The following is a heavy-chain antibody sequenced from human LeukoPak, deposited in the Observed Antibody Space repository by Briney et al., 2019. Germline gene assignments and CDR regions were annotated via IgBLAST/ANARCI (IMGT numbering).Heavy chain of an antibody. Sequence: GPVKVSCKASRYTFTGYYMHWVRQAPGQGLEWMGRINPNSGGTNYAQKFQGRVTMTRDTSISTAYMELSRLRSDDTAVYYCARSSVVPSASGPDCGGDCYNFDYWGQGTLVTVSS. CDR1: RYTFTGYY. CDR3: ARSSVVPSASGPDCGGDCYNFDY. V-gene: IGHV1-2*06. D-gene: IGHD2-21*02. CDR2: INPNSGGT. J-gene: IGHJ4*02.